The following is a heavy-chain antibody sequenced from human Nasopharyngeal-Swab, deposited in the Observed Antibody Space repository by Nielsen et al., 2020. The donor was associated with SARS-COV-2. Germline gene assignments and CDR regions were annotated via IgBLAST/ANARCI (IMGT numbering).Heavy chain of an antibody. CDR2: NSSSSSTI. CDR3: ARDTRDDYGDYVGVDY. J-gene: IGHJ4*02. D-gene: IGHD4-17*01. V-gene: IGHV3-48*02. CDR1: GFTFSSYS. Sequence: GESLKISCAASGFTFSSYSMNWVRQAPGKGLEWGSYNSSSSSTIYYADSVKGRFTISREKAKNSLYLQMNSLRDEDTAVYYCARDTRDDYGDYVGVDYWGQGTLVTVSS.